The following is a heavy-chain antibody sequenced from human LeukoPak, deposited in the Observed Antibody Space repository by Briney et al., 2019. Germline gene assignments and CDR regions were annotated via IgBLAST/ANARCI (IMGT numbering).Heavy chain of an antibody. CDR2: VSYDGSNK. CDR3: ARDSTSSGALGAFDI. CDR1: GFIFSNYG. V-gene: IGHV3-30*03. D-gene: IGHD3-22*01. Sequence: GKSLRLSCAASGFIFSNYGMHWVRQAPGKGLEWVAVVSYDGSNKYYADSVKGRFTISRDNSKNTLSLQMSSLRAEDTAVYYCARDSTSSGALGAFDIWGQGTMVTVSS. J-gene: IGHJ3*02.